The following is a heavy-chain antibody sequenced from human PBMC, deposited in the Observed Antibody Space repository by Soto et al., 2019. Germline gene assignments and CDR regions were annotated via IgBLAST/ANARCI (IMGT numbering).Heavy chain of an antibody. Sequence: QVKLVESGGGVVLPGGSLRLSCEASGFTFNSYGMYWVRHAPGKGLDWVSHILYDGTKTYYADSVQGRFTISRDNSRNTLYLQMDRMRLEDTAVYFCVKDLAHMADHWGQGTLVIVSS. CDR3: VKDLAHMADH. V-gene: IGHV3-30*18. J-gene: IGHJ4*02. CDR2: ILYDGTKT. CDR1: GFTFNSYG.